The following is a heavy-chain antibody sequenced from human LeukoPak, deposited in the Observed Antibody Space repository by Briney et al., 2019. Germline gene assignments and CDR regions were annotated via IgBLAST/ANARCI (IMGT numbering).Heavy chain of an antibody. J-gene: IGHJ3*01. CDR2: IYSDGSAT. CDR3: ATDSGPSFSY. Sequence: GGSLRLSCAASGFTFNTAWMHWVRQAPGKGLVWVSRIYSDGSATTYAEFVKGRFTISRDNAKNTLYLQMNSLRIEDTAVYYCATDSGPSFSYWGQGTKVTVSA. D-gene: IGHD3-16*01. CDR1: GFTFNTAW. V-gene: IGHV3-74*03.